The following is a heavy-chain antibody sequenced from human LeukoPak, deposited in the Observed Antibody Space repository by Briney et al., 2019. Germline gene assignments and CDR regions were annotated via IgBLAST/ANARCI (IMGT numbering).Heavy chain of an antibody. CDR3: ARGKDGYNLPFDY. V-gene: IGHV4-59*01. Sequence: SETLSLTCTVSGGSISSYYWSWIRQPPGKGLEWIGYIYHSGSTNYNPSLKSRVTISVDTSKNQFSLKLSSVTAADTAVYYCARGKDGYNLPFDYWGQGTLVTVSS. J-gene: IGHJ4*02. CDR2: IYHSGST. CDR1: GGSISSYY. D-gene: IGHD5-24*01.